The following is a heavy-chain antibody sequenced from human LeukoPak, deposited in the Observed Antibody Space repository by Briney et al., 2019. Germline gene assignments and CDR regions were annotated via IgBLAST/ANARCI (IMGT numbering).Heavy chain of an antibody. V-gene: IGHV6-1*01. CDR1: GDSVSNNSAI. CDR2: TYYRSKWYN. Sequence: SQTLSLTCAISGDSVSNNSAIWIWIRQSPSRGLQWLGRTYYRSKWYNGYAVSVKSRITLNVDTSKNQFSLQLNSVTPEDTAVYYCARSSNLHYFDYWGQGTQVTVSS. J-gene: IGHJ4*02. CDR3: ARSSNLHYFDY.